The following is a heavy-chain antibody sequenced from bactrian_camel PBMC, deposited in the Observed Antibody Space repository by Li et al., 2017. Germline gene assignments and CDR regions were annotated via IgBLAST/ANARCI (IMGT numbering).Heavy chain of an antibody. V-gene: IGHV3S40*01. Sequence: DVQLVESGGGLVQPGGSLRLSCAASGYTSKSAFMGWFRQAPGKEREGVASMYIGIGTTYYADSVKGRFTISRDNTKSTVSLQMNSLKSEDTALYYCVVDGGWSFGYWGQGTQVTVS. J-gene: IGHJ6*01. CDR2: MYIGIGTT. D-gene: IGHD7*01. CDR3: VVDGGWSFGY. CDR1: GYTSKSAF.